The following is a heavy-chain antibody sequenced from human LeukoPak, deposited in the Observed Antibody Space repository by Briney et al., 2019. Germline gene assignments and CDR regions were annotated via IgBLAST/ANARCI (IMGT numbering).Heavy chain of an antibody. CDR3: ARDLGSSGDSSGSNWFDP. J-gene: IGHJ5*02. CDR1: GYTFTSYA. Sequence: ASVKVSCKASGYTFTSYAMHWVRQAPGQRLEWMGWINAGNGNTKYSQKFQGRVTITRDTSASTAYMELSSLRSEDTAVYYCARDLGSSGDSSGSNWFDPWGQGTLVTVSS. D-gene: IGHD3-22*01. CDR2: INAGNGNT. V-gene: IGHV1-3*01.